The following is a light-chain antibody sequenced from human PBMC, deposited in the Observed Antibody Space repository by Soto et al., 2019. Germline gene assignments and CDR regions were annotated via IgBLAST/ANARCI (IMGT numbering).Light chain of an antibody. Sequence: DIQMTHSPSTLSASVGDRVIITCRASQSINRRLAWYQQKPGKAPRLLIYDVSTLESGVPSRFGGSGSGTEFTLTISGVQPEDFATYYCQQYSSYSWTFGQGTKVDIK. V-gene: IGKV1-5*01. CDR1: QSINRR. CDR3: QQYSSYSWT. J-gene: IGKJ1*01. CDR2: DVS.